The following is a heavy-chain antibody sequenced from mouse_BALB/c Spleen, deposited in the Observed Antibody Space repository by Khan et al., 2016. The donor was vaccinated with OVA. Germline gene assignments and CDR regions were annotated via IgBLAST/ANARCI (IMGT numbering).Heavy chain of an antibody. V-gene: IGHV1-7*01. CDR3: TNHGSSSGWFTY. CDR2: INPSTDYT. CDR1: GYTFTSYW. Sequence: QVQLQQSGAELAKPGASVKMSCKASGYTFTSYWMHWVKQRPGQGLEWIGYINPSTDYTEYNQKFKDKATLTADKSSSTAYMKLTSLTSEDSAVYYCTNHGSSSGWFTYWGQGTLVTVSA. J-gene: IGHJ3*01. D-gene: IGHD1-1*01.